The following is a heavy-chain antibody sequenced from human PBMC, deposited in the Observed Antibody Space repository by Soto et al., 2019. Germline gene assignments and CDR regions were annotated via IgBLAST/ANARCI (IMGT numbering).Heavy chain of an antibody. CDR1: GFTFSSYG. V-gene: IGHV3-33*01. CDR3: ARDGGYYDSIGYLFDS. D-gene: IGHD3-22*01. J-gene: IGHJ4*02. Sequence: LRLSCVASGFTFSSYGMHWVRQAPGKGLKWVALIWYDGSKEYYADSVKGRFTISRDNSKNTLYLQMNSLRVEDTAVYYCARDGGYYDSIGYLFDSWGQGALVTVSS. CDR2: IWYDGSKE.